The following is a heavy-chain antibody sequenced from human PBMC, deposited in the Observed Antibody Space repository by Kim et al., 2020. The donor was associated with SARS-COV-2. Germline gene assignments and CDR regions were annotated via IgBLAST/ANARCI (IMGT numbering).Heavy chain of an antibody. V-gene: IGHV3-7*01. D-gene: IGHD6-6*01. CDR3: ARSSIYYYYGMDV. J-gene: IGHJ6*02. Sequence: YVDSGKGRFTISRDNAKNSLYLQMNSLRAEDTAVYYCARSSIYYYYGMDVWGQGTTVTVSS.